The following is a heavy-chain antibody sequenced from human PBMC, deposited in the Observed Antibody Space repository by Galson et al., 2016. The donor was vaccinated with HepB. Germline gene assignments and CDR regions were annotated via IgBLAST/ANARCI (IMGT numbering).Heavy chain of an antibody. CDR3: AKDAGYSYGYPNFDY. CDR2: ISSGSTYT. J-gene: IGHJ4*02. Sequence: SLRLPCAASGFTFSSYRMNWVRQAPGKGLEWISYISSGSTYTYYAASVEGRFTISRGNAKKSLFLQMDSLRDEDTAIYYCAKDAGYSYGYPNFDYWGLGTQVTVSS. CDR1: GFTFSSYR. V-gene: IGHV3-21*05. D-gene: IGHD5-18*01.